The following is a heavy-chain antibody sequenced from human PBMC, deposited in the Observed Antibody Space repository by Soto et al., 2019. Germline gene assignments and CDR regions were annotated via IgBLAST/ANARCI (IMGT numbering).Heavy chain of an antibody. J-gene: IGHJ3*02. CDR1: GFTFSSYS. Sequence: GGSLRLSCAASGFTFSSYSMNWVRQAPGKGLEWVSSISSSSSYIYYADSVKGRFTISRDNAKNSLYLQMNSLRAEDTAVYYCARLHYYGSGREDAFDIWGQGTMVTVSS. CDR3: ARLHYYGSGREDAFDI. D-gene: IGHD3-10*01. CDR2: ISSSSSYI. V-gene: IGHV3-21*01.